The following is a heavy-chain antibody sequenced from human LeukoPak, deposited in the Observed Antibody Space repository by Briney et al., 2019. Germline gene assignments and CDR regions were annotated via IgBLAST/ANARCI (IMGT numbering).Heavy chain of an antibody. V-gene: IGHV1-18*04. J-gene: IGHJ4*02. CDR1: GYTFISYY. CDR2: ISTFNGNT. D-gene: IGHD3-22*01. CDR3: ARSEEFYDTSGYMAFDY. Sequence: ASVKVSCKASGYTFISYYMHWVRQAPGQGLEWMGWISTFNGNTNYAQKLQGRVAMTTDTSTSTVYMELRSLRSDDTAMYYCARSEEFYDTSGYMAFDYWGQGTLVTVSS.